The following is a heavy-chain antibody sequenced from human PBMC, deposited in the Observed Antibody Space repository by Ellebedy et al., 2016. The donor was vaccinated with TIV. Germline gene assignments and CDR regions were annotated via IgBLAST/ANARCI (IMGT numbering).Heavy chain of an antibody. J-gene: IGHJ6*02. D-gene: IGHD2-8*01. CDR1: GFTFSSYG. Sequence: GESLKISXAASGFTFSSYGMHWVRQAPGKGLEWVAVISYDGSNKYYADSEKGRFTISRDNSKNTLYLQMNSLRAEDTAVYYCAKGVGGLMNYGMDVWGQGTTVTVSS. CDR3: AKGVGGLMNYGMDV. CDR2: ISYDGSNK. V-gene: IGHV3-30*18.